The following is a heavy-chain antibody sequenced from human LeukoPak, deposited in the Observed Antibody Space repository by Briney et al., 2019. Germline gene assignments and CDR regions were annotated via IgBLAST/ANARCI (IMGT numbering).Heavy chain of an antibody. D-gene: IGHD3-10*01. V-gene: IGHV3-23*01. CDR3: AKRWGDDTYYFDF. CDR1: GFTFSSYA. J-gene: IGHJ4*02. CDR2: ISGSGGST. Sequence: GGSLRLSCAASGFTFSSYAMSWVRQAPGKGLEWVSGISGSGGSTYSADSVKGRFTISRDNSKNTLYLQMNSLRAEDTAVYYCAKRWGDDTYYFDFWGQGNLVTVSS.